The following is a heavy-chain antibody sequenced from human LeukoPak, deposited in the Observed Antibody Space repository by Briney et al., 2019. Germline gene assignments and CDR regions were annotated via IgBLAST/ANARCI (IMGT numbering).Heavy chain of an antibody. CDR3: AKDLGWVLPAEAY. V-gene: IGHV3-23*01. CDR1: GFTFKSYV. CDR2: TNGSGVSI. J-gene: IGHJ4*02. D-gene: IGHD3-22*01. Sequence: PGGSLRLSCVASGFTFKSYVMNWVRQAPGKGLEWLATNGSGVSISYADSVKGRFTISRDNSNNTLYLLMNSLRVEDTAIYYCAKDLGWVLPAEAYWGQGILVTVSS.